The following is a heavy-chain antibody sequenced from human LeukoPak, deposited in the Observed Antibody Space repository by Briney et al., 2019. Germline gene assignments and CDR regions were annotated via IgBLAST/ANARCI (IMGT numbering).Heavy chain of an antibody. D-gene: IGHD3/OR15-3a*01. CDR3: ARAPWTVSFDY. CDR2: ISSSSSYI. Sequence: GGSLRLSCAASGFTFSSYSMNWVRQAPGKGLEWVSSISSSSSYIYYADSVKGRFTISRDNVKNSLYLQMNSLRAEDTAVYYCARAPWTVSFDYWGQGTLVTVSS. V-gene: IGHV3-21*01. J-gene: IGHJ4*02. CDR1: GFTFSSYS.